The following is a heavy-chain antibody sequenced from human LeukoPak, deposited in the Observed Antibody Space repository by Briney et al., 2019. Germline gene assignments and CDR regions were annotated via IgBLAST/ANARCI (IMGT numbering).Heavy chain of an antibody. V-gene: IGHV5-51*01. CDR3: ARAPRDYDSSGPFDY. CDR1: GYRFTSYW. J-gene: IGHJ4*02. Sequence: GESLKISCKGSGYRFTSYWIGWVRQLPGKGLEWLGVIYPGDSDTRYSPSFQGQVTISADKSISTSYLQWSSLKASDTAMYYCARAPRDYDSSGPFDYWGQGTLVTVSS. D-gene: IGHD3-22*01. CDR2: IYPGDSDT.